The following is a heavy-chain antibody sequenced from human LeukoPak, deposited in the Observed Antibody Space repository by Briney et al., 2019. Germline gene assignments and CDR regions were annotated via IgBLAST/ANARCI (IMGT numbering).Heavy chain of an antibody. D-gene: IGHD3-16*01. V-gene: IGHV3-23*01. CDR3: AKWSVGDYYYYYYMDV. CDR1: GFTFSSYG. CDR2: ISGSGGST. Sequence: GGTLRLSCAASGFTFSSYGMSWVRQAPGKGLEWVSAISGSGGSTYYADFVKGRFTISRDNSKNTLYLQMNSLRAEDTAVYYCAKWSVGDYYYYYYMDVWGKGTTVTISS. J-gene: IGHJ6*03.